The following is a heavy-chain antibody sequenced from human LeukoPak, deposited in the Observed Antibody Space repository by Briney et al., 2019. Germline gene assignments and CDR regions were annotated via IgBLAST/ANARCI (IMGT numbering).Heavy chain of an antibody. CDR2: IWYDGSNK. CDR3: ARVFQSSMVRGDNWFDP. CDR1: GFTFSNAW. Sequence: PGGSLRLSCAASGFTFSNAWMSWVRQAPGKGLEWVAVIWYDGSNKYYADSVKGRFTISRDNSKNTLYLQMNSLRAEDTAVYYCARVFQSSMVRGDNWFDPWGQGTLVTVSS. V-gene: IGHV3-33*08. J-gene: IGHJ5*02. D-gene: IGHD3-10*01.